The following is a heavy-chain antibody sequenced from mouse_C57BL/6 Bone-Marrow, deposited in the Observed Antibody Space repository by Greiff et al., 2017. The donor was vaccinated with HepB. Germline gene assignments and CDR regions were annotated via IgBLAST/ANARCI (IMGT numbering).Heavy chain of an antibody. CDR1: GYTFTSYG. D-gene: IGHD2-14*01. V-gene: IGHV1-81*01. J-gene: IGHJ2*01. CDR2: IYPRSGNT. CDR3: ARGYRDGPSFDY. Sequence: VQLQESGAELARPGASVKLSCKASGYTFTSYGISWVKQRTGQGLEWIGEIYPRSGNTYYNEKFKGKATLTADKSSSTAYMELRSLTSEDSAVYFCARGYRDGPSFDYWGQGTTLTVSS.